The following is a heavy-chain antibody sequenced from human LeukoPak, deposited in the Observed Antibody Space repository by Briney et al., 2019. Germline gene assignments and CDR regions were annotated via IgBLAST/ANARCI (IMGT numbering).Heavy chain of an antibody. Sequence: GGSLRLSCAASGFTFSSYGMHWVRQAPGKGLEWVAVISYDGSNKYYADSVKGRFTISRDNSKNTLYLQMNSLRAEDTAVYYCAKDLLLWFGESIPRYFDYWGQGTLVTVSS. J-gene: IGHJ4*02. CDR2: ISYDGSNK. D-gene: IGHD3-10*01. CDR3: AKDLLLWFGESIPRYFDY. CDR1: GFTFSSYG. V-gene: IGHV3-30*18.